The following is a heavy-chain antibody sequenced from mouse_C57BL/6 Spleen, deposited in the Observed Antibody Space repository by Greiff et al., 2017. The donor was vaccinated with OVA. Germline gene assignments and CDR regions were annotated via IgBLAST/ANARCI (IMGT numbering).Heavy chain of an antibody. V-gene: IGHV2-6*03. D-gene: IGHD2-5*01. J-gene: IGHJ4*01. CDR3: ARAYYSNPEAMDY. CDR1: GFSLTSYG. Sequence: VQLQQSGPGLVAPSQSLSITCTVSGFSLTSYGVHWVRQPPGKGLEWLVVIWSDGSTTYNSALKSRLSISKDNSKSQVFLKMNSLQTDDTAMYYCARAYYSNPEAMDYWGQGTSVTVSS. CDR2: IWSDGST.